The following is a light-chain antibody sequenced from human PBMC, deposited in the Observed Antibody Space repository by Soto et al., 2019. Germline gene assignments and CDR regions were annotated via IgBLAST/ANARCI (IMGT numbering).Light chain of an antibody. J-gene: IGLJ2*01. Sequence: QSVLTQPPSASGSPGQSVTISCTGTSSDVGGYNYVYWYQQHPGKAPKLMIYEVSKRPSGVPDRFSGSKSGNTASLTVSGLQAEDEADYYCSSYAGSNQGVFGGGTKLTVL. V-gene: IGLV2-8*01. CDR2: EVS. CDR3: SSYAGSNQGV. CDR1: SSDVGGYNY.